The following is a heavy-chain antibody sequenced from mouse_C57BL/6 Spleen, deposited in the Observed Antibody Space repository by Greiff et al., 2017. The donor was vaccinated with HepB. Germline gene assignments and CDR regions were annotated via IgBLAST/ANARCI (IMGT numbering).Heavy chain of an antibody. CDR2: INYDGSST. CDR3: AREGTMEEDYFDY. Sequence: EVQLVESEGGLVQPGSSMKLSCTASGFTFSDYYMAWVRQVPEKGLEWVANINYDGSSTYYLDSLKSRFIISRDNAKNILYRQRSRRKSEDTATEYCAREGTMEEDYFDYWGQGTTLKV. J-gene: IGHJ2*01. CDR1: GFTFSDYY. V-gene: IGHV5-16*01. D-gene: IGHD1-1*02.